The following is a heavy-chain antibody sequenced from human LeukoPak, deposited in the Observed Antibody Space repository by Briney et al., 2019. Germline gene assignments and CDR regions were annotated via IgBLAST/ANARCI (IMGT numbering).Heavy chain of an antibody. Sequence: ASVQVSCKASGYTFTTYGISWVRQAPGQGLEWMGIINPSGGSTTFSPKFQGRITLTRDTSTNTVYLDLSSLRSEDTAVYYCARDGDYHGNSVHFDYWGQGTQVTVSS. J-gene: IGHJ4*02. V-gene: IGHV1-46*01. CDR3: ARDGDYHGNSVHFDY. CDR1: GYTFTTYG. CDR2: INPSGGST. D-gene: IGHD4-23*01.